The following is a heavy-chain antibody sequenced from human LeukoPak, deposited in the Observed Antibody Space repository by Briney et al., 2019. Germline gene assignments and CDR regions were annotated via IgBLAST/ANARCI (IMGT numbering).Heavy chain of an antibody. D-gene: IGHD3/OR15-3a*01. Sequence: GGSRRLSCAALGFTLSDYYMSWIRRAPGKGLEWVSYSSSSGSTRYYADSLKGRSAISRDNAKNALHLQISRLGADDTADYYCARRRDFIDYWGQGTLVTVSS. CDR1: GFTLSDYY. CDR3: ARRRDFIDY. V-gene: IGHV3-11*01. CDR2: SSSSGSTR. J-gene: IGHJ4*02.